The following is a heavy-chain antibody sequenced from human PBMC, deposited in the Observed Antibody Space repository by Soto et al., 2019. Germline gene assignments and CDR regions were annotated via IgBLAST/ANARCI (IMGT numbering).Heavy chain of an antibody. CDR1: GGSSSGYY. CDR3: TRSRDYDYIWGSYRFDAFDI. Sequence: SETLSLTCAVYGGSSSGYYWSWIRQTPGKGLEWIGEVNPSGITNYSPSHKSRVTISVDTSKNQLSLRLISMTAADTAVYYCTRSRDYDYIWGSYRFDAFDIWGQGTMVTVSS. V-gene: IGHV4-34*01. CDR2: VNPSGIT. D-gene: IGHD3-16*02. J-gene: IGHJ3*02.